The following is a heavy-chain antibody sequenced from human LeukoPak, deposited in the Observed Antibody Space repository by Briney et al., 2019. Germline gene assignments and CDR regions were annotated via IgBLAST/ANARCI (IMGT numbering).Heavy chain of an antibody. V-gene: IGHV4-34*01. CDR1: GGSFSGYY. CDR2: INHSGST. D-gene: IGHD3-22*01. J-gene: IGHJ5*02. Sequence: SETLSLTCAVYGGSFSGYYWSWIRQPPGKGLEWIGEINHSGSTNYNPSLKSRVTISVDTSRNQFSLKLSSVTAADTAVYYCARRATYYYDSSRIDPWGQGTLVTVSS. CDR3: ARRATYYYDSSRIDP.